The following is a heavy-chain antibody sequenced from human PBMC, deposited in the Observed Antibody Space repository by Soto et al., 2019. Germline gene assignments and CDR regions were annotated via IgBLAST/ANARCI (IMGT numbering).Heavy chain of an antibody. CDR1: GFTFSSYA. V-gene: IGHV3-30-3*01. J-gene: IGHJ3*02. CDR2: ISYDGSNK. Sequence: GGSLSLSCAASGFTFSSYAMHWVRQAPGKGLEWVAVISYDGSNKYYADSVKGRFTISRDNSKNTLYLQMNSLRAEDTAVYYCARAGSGSYGAFDIWGQGTMVTVSS. D-gene: IGHD1-26*01. CDR3: ARAGSGSYGAFDI.